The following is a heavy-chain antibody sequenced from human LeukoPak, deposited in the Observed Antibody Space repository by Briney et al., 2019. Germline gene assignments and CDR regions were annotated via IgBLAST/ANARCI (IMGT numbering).Heavy chain of an antibody. CDR3: ARDFTMPAGGCMDV. J-gene: IGHJ6*02. CDR2: ISSSSYI. CDR1: GFTFSSYS. D-gene: IGHD3-10*01. V-gene: IGHV3-21*01. Sequence: GGSLRLSCAASGFTFSSYSMNWVRQAPGKGLEWVSSISSSSYIYYADSVKGRFTISRDNAKNSLYLQMNSLRAEDTAVYYCARDFTMPAGGCMDVWGQGTTVTVSS.